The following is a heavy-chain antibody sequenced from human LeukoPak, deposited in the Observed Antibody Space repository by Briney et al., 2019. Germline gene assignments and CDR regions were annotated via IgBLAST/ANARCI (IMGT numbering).Heavy chain of an antibody. CDR3: ARNMKSPGYYYYYYMDV. CDR1: GGSISSYY. D-gene: IGHD1-14*01. J-gene: IGHJ6*03. CDR2: IYYSGST. Sequence: SETLSLTCTVSGGSISSYYWSWIRQPPGKGLEWIGYIYYSGSTNYNPSLKSRVTISVDTSKNQFSLKLSSVTAADTAVYYCARNMKSPGYYYYYYMDVWGKGTTVTVSS. V-gene: IGHV4-59*01.